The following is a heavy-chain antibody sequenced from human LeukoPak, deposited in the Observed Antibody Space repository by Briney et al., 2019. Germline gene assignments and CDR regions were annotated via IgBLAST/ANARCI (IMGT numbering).Heavy chain of an antibody. V-gene: IGHV3-30-3*01. CDR2: GSNK. CDR3: ARDRCSSTSCYRPYGMDV. D-gene: IGHD2-2*01. J-gene: IGHJ6*02. Sequence: GSNKYYAASVKGRFTISRDNSKNTLYLQMNSLRAEDTAVYYCARDRCSSTSCYRPYGMDVWGQGTTVAVSS.